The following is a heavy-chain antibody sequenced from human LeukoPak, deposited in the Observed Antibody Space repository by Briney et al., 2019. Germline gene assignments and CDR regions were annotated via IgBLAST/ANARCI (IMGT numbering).Heavy chain of an antibody. J-gene: IGHJ5*02. D-gene: IGHD2-2*01. CDR1: GYIFGDYA. V-gene: IGHV3-49*04. Sequence: PGGSLRLSCTGSGYIFGDYAVNWVRQAPGKGLEWVGFIRSKADGETTQYAASVKGRFIISRDDSKSIAYLQMNSLKNEDTGVYYCANRMQLHTWGQGTLVTVSS. CDR3: ANRMQLHT. CDR2: IRSKADGETT.